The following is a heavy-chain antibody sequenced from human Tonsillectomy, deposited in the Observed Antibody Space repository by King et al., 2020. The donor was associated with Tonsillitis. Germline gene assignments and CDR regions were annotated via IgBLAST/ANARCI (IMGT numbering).Heavy chain of an antibody. CDR3: AREYYKFSFDP. CDR1: GASISSGIYY. V-gene: IGHV4-61*02. CDR2: VYTSGST. D-gene: IGHD3-3*01. J-gene: IGHJ5*02. Sequence: QLQESGPGLVKPSQTLSLTCTVSGASISSGIYYWSWIRQPAGKGLEWIGRVYTSGSTNYNPSLKSRISISVDTSKNQFSLKLNSVTAADTAVYYCAREYYKFSFDPWGQGALVTVSS.